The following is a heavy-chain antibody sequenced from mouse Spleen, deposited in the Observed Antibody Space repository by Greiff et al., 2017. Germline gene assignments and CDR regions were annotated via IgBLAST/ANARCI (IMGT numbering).Heavy chain of an antibody. V-gene: IGHV5-12*01. J-gene: IGHJ1*03. D-gene: IGHD1-1*01. CDR2: ISNGGGST. Sequence: DVKLVESGGGLVQPGGSLKLSCAASGFTFSDYYMYWVRQTPEKRLEWVAYISNGGGSTYYPDTVKGRFTISRDNAKNTLYLQMSRLKSEDTAMYYCARYYGSRYWYFDVWGTGTTVTVSS. CDR3: ARYYGSRYWYFDV. CDR1: GFTFSDYY.